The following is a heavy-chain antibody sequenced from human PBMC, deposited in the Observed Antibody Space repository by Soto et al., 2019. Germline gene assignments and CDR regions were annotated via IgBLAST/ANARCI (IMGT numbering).Heavy chain of an antibody. CDR3: AKDQRYYGSGSYRIYYYGMDV. D-gene: IGHD3-10*01. CDR1: GFTFSSYG. V-gene: IGHV3-30*18. CDR2: ISYDGRKK. Sequence: GGSLRLSCAASGFTFSSYGIHWVRQAPGEGLEWVAVISYDGRKKYYADSVKGRFTISRDNSKNTRYLQMNSPRAEDTGVYYCAKDQRYYGSGSYRIYYYGMDVWGQGTTVTVSS. J-gene: IGHJ6*02.